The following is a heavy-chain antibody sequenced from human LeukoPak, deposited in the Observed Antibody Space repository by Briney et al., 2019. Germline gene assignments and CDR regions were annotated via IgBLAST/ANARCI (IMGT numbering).Heavy chain of an antibody. Sequence: SETLSLTCTVSGYSISSGSYWGWIRQPPGKGLEWIGSIYYSGSTYYNPSLKSRVTISVDTSKNQFSLKLSSVTAADTAVYYCASGTPSSVTIDYWGQGTLVTVSS. CDR2: IYYSGST. J-gene: IGHJ4*02. D-gene: IGHD4-17*01. V-gene: IGHV4-38-2*02. CDR1: GYSISSGSY. CDR3: ASGTPSSVTIDY.